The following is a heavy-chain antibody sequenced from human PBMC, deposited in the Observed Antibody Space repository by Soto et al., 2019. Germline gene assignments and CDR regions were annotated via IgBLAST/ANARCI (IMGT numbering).Heavy chain of an antibody. CDR3: PRLTITMIVVDAFDI. Sequence: SETLSLTCTVSGGSISSSSYYWGWIRQPPGKGLEWIGSIYYSGSTYYNPSLKSRVTISVDTSKNQFSLKLSSVTAADTAVYYCPRLTITMIVVDAFDIWGQGTMVTVSS. J-gene: IGHJ3*02. CDR1: GGSISSSSYY. CDR2: IYYSGST. D-gene: IGHD3-22*01. V-gene: IGHV4-39*01.